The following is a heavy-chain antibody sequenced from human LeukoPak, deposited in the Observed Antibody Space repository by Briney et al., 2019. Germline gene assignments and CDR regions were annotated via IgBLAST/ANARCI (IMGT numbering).Heavy chain of an antibody. D-gene: IGHD6-13*01. CDR2: IHYDGSSV. CDR3: VRGLISAAGTFDY. J-gene: IGHJ4*02. V-gene: IGHV3-30*02. Sequence: GGSLRLSCAASGFIFSSFGMHWVRQAPGKGREWAAFIHYDGSSVHYADSVKGRFTISRDNSRNTLYLQMNSLRAEDTAVYYCVRGLISAAGTFDYWGQGTLVTVSS. CDR1: GFIFSSFG.